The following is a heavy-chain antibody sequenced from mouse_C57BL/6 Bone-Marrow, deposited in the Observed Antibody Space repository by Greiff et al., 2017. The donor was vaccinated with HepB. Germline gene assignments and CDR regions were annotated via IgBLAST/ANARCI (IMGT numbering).Heavy chain of an antibody. J-gene: IGHJ2*01. V-gene: IGHV3-6*01. Sequence: EVQLVESGPGLVKPSQSLSLTCSVTGYSITSGYYWNWIRQFPGNKLEWMGYISYDGSNNYNPSLKNRISITRDTSKNQFFLKLNSVTTEDTATYYCAREEVYYYGSRSFDYWGQGTTLTVSS. D-gene: IGHD1-1*01. CDR1: GYSITSGYY. CDR3: AREEVYYYGSRSFDY. CDR2: ISYDGSN.